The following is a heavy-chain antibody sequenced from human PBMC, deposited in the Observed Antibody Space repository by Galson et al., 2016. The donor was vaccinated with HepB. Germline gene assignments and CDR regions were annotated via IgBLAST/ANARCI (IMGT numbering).Heavy chain of an antibody. CDR3: AREIPYYDSVDYFYYYMDV. CDR1: GNSISSYY. Sequence: SETLSLTCTVSGNSISSYYWSWIRQPPGKGLEWIGYIYYSGSTNYNPSLKSRVRISVDRSKNQFSLKLSSVTAADTAVYYCAREIPYYDSVDYFYYYMDVWGNGTTVTVSS. D-gene: IGHD3-22*01. CDR2: IYYSGST. V-gene: IGHV4-59*01. J-gene: IGHJ6*03.